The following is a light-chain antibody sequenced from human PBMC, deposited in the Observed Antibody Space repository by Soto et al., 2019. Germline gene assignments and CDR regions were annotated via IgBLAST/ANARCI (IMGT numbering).Light chain of an antibody. J-gene: IGKJ2*01. CDR1: QSISNW. V-gene: IGKV1-5*01. CDR2: DAS. Sequence: DIQMTQSPSTLSASVGDRVTITCRASQSISNWLAWYHQKPGKAPKLLIYDASTLETGVPSRFSGSGSGTEFTLTITSLQPDDLATYYCQQYSSYLYSFGQGTKLEIK. CDR3: QQYSSYLYS.